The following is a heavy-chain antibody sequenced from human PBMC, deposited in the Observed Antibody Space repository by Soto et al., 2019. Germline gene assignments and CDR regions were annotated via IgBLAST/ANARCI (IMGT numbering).Heavy chain of an antibody. CDR1: GFTVSSNY. CDR3: ARDRRNYDILTGYYTDAFDI. J-gene: IGHJ3*02. Sequence: PGGSLRLSCAASGFTVSSNYMSWVRQAPGKGLEWVSVIYSGGSTYYADSVKGRFTISRHNSKNTLYLQMNSLRAEDTAVYYCARDRRNYDILTGYYTDAFDIWGQGTMVTVSS. V-gene: IGHV3-53*04. CDR2: IYSGGST. D-gene: IGHD3-9*01.